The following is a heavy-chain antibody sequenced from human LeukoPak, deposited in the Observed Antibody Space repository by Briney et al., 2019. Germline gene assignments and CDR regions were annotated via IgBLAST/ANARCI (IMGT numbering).Heavy chain of an antibody. V-gene: IGHV3-20*04. D-gene: IGHD1-26*01. Sequence: GGSLRLSCAASGFTFDDYGMSWVRQAPGKGLEWVSGINWNGGSTGYADSVKGRFTISRDNSKNTVYLQMNSLRVDDTAVYYCAKDRQRGNYFRNYYYYMDVWGKGTTVTVSS. CDR2: INWNGGST. CDR1: GFTFDDYG. J-gene: IGHJ6*03. CDR3: AKDRQRGNYFRNYYYYMDV.